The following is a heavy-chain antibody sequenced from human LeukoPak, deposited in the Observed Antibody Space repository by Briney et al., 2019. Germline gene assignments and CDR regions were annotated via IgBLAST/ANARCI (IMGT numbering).Heavy chain of an antibody. CDR1: GGTFSSYA. V-gene: IGHV1-69*04. CDR2: IIPILGIA. Sequence: ASVKVSCKASGGTFSSYAISWVRQAPGQGLEWMGRIIPILGIANYAQKFQGRVTITADKSTSTAYMELSSLRSEDTAVHYCARDEYSYGSDYWGQGTLVTVSS. D-gene: IGHD5-18*01. J-gene: IGHJ4*02. CDR3: ARDEYSYGSDY.